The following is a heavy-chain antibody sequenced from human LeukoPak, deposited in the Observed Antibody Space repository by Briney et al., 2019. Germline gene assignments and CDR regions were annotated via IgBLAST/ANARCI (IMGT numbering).Heavy chain of an antibody. CDR2: ISGSGGST. Sequence: GGTLRLSCVASGFTFSSYAMSWVRQAPGTGLEWFSAISGSGGSTYYADSVKGRFTISRDNTKTTMYLQMNSLRAEDTAVYYCAKDQPRDFWDIDYWSQGTLVTASS. V-gene: IGHV3-23*01. CDR1: GFTFSSYA. J-gene: IGHJ4*02. D-gene: IGHD3-3*01. CDR3: AKDQPRDFWDIDY.